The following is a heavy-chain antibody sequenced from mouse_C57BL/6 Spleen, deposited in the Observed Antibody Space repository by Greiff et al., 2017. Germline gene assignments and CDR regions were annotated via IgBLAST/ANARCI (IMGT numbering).Heavy chain of an antibody. CDR3: ARSSTGTWFAY. J-gene: IGHJ3*01. D-gene: IGHD4-1*01. Sequence: VQLHQSGAELAKPGASVKLSCKASGYTFTSYWMHWVKQRPGQGLEWIGYINPSSGYTKSNQKFKDKATLTADKSSSTAYMQLSSLTYEDSAVYYCARSSTGTWFAYWGQGTLVTVSA. CDR1: GYTFTSYW. CDR2: INPSSGYT. V-gene: IGHV1-7*01.